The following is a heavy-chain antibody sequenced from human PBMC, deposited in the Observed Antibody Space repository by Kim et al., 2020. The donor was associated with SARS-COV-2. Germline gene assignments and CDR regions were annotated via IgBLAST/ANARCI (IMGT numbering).Heavy chain of an antibody. Sequence: GGSLRLSCAASGFTFSSYAMSWVRQAPGKGLEWVSAISGSGGSTYYADSVKGRFTISRDNSKNTLYLQMNSLRAEDTAVYYCAKDPLPYYDFWSGYYPYFDYLGQGTLVTVSS. CDR3: AKDPLPYYDFWSGYYPYFDY. D-gene: IGHD3-3*01. J-gene: IGHJ4*02. CDR1: GFTFSSYA. CDR2: ISGSGGST. V-gene: IGHV3-23*01.